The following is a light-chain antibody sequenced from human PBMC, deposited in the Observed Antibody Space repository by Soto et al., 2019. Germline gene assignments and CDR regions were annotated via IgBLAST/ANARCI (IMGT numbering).Light chain of an antibody. J-gene: IGLJ2*01. CDR1: SGHSSNA. CDR3: QTWGTDIHVV. V-gene: IGLV4-69*01. CDR2: VTSDGSH. Sequence: QSVLTQSPSASASLGASVKLTCTLSSGHSSNAIAWHQQQPEKGPRYLMRVTSDGSHNKGDGIPDRFSGSSSGAERYLTISSLQSEDEADYYCQTWGTDIHVVFGGGTKLTVL.